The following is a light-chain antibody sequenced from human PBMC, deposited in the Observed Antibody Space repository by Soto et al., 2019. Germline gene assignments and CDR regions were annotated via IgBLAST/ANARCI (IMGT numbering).Light chain of an antibody. Sequence: QSALTQPPSASGSPGQSVTISCTGASSDVGGYSYVSWYQQHPGKAPKLMIYEVSKRHSGVPDRFSGSKSGNTASLTVSGLQAEDEADYYCSSYGGSNNLVFGGGTQLTVL. V-gene: IGLV2-8*01. CDR2: EVS. J-gene: IGLJ2*01. CDR1: SSDVGGYSY. CDR3: SSYGGSNNLV.